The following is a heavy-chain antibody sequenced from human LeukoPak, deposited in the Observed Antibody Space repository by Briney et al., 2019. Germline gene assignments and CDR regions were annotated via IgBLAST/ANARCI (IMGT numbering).Heavy chain of an antibody. Sequence: ASVKVSCKASGYTFTSYGISWVRQAPGQGLEWMGWISAYNGNTNYAQKLQGRVTMTTDTSTSTAYMELRSLRSDDTAVYYCARDPGAYCGDDCYSNAFDIWGQGTMVTVSS. D-gene: IGHD2-21*02. V-gene: IGHV1-18*01. J-gene: IGHJ3*02. CDR1: GYTFTSYG. CDR2: ISAYNGNT. CDR3: ARDPGAYCGDDCYSNAFDI.